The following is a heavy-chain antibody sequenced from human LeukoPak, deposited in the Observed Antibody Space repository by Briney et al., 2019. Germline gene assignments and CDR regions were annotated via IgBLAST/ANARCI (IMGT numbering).Heavy chain of an antibody. CDR1: GFTFSNYW. J-gene: IGHJ4*02. CDR3: ASTNTFDY. Sequence: GGSLRLSCAASGFTFSNYWMSWVRQAPGKGLEWVANVKHDGSEKNYVDSVKGRFTISRDNAKNSLYLQLNSLRAEDTAVYYCASTNTFDYWGQGTLVTVSS. V-gene: IGHV3-7*02. CDR2: VKHDGSEK.